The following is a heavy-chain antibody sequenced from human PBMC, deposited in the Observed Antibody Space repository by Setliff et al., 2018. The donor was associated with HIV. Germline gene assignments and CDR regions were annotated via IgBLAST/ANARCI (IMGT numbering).Heavy chain of an antibody. V-gene: IGHV4-4*09. CDR2: SHTSGNT. CDR3: AGHAIDSGGYYSQFDY. Sequence: SETLSLTCTVSGGSISRYYWSWIRQPPGKGLEWIGYSHTSGNTNYNPSLKSRVTISVDTSKNQFSLKLSSVTAADTAVYYCAGHAIDSGGYYSQFDYWGQGTLVTVSS. J-gene: IGHJ4*02. CDR1: GGSISRYY. D-gene: IGHD3-22*01.